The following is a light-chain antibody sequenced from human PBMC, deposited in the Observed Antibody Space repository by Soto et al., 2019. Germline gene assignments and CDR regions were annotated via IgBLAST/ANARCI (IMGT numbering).Light chain of an antibody. V-gene: IGLV2-23*01. CDR1: ISDVGGY. J-gene: IGLJ3*02. CDR3: CSYAGSSTWV. Sequence: QSALTQPASVSGSPGQSITITCSGTISDVGGYISWYQQHPGKAPKLISNRFSGSKSGNTASLTISGLQAEDEADYYCCSYAGSSTWVFGGGTKVTVL.